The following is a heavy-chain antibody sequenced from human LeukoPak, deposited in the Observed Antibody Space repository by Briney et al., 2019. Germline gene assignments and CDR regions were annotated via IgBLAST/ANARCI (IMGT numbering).Heavy chain of an antibody. V-gene: IGHV3-9*02. D-gene: IGHD2-8*02. J-gene: IGHJ3*02. Sequence: GGSLRLSCAASGFTSDDYAMHWVRQAPGKGLEWVSGISWNSVTIVHADSVKGRFTISRDNAKNSLYLQMNSLRAEDMALYYCAKDEFVASDFTGAFDIWGQGTMVTVSS. CDR1: GFTSDDYA. CDR2: ISWNSVTI. CDR3: AKDEFVASDFTGAFDI.